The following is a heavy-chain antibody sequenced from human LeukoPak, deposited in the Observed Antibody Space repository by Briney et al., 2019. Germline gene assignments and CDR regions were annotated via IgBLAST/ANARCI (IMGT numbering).Heavy chain of an antibody. CDR1: GGSFSGYY. CDR2: INHSGST. CDR3: ARGGVY. J-gene: IGHJ4*02. V-gene: IGHV4-34*01. D-gene: IGHD2-8*01. Sequence: SETLTLTCAVYGGSFSGYYWSWIRQPPGKGLEWIGEINHSGSTNYNPSLKSRVTISVDTSKNQFSLKLSSVTAADTAVYYCARGGVYWGQGTLVTVSS.